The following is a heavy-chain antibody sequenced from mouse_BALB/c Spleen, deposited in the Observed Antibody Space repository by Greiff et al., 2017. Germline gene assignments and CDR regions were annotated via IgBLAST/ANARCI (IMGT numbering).Heavy chain of an antibody. CDR1: GYAFTNYL. CDR2: INPGSGGT. Sequence: QVQLQQSGAELVRPGTSVKVSCKASGYAFTNYLIEWVKQRPGQGLEWIGVINPGSGGTNYNEKFKGKATLTADKSSSTAYMQLSSLTSDDSAVYFCARSGGAGPLDYWGQGTTLTVSS. CDR3: ARSGGAGPLDY. V-gene: IGHV1-54*03. D-gene: IGHD4-1*01. J-gene: IGHJ2*01.